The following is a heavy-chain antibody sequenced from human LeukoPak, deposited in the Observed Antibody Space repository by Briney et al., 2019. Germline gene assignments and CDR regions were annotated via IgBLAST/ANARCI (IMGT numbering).Heavy chain of an antibody. Sequence: QPGRSLRLSCTASGFTFGDYAMSWVRQAPGKGLEWVGFIRSKAYGGTTEYAVSVKGRFTISRDDSKSIAYLQMNSLKTEDTAVYYCTRSLTTGLREGYYFDYWGQGTLVTVSS. CDR2: IRSKAYGGTT. CDR3: TRSLTTGLREGYYFDY. J-gene: IGHJ4*02. CDR1: GFTFGDYA. V-gene: IGHV3-49*04. D-gene: IGHD4-17*01.